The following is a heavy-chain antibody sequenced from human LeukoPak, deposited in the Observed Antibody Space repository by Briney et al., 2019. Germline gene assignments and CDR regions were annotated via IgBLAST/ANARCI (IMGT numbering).Heavy chain of an antibody. V-gene: IGHV3-7*01. CDR1: GFIFSNYW. J-gene: IGHJ3*02. Sequence: GGSLRLSCAASGFIFSNYWMSWVRQAPGKGLQWVANIKQDGSGKYYVDSVKGRFTISRDNAKNSLYLQMNSLRAEDTAVYYCARDPEDYYDSSAYYDSFDIWGQGTMVTVSS. D-gene: IGHD3-22*01. CDR2: IKQDGSGK. CDR3: ARDPEDYYDSSAYYDSFDI.